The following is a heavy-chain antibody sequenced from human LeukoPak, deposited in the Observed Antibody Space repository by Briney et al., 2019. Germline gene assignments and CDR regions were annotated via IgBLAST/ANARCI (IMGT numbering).Heavy chain of an antibody. CDR1: GYTFTGYY. V-gene: IGHV1-2*02. D-gene: IGHD5-12*01. CDR2: INPNSGDT. J-gene: IGHJ4*02. CDR3: AKNPYEYFFDY. Sequence: SSVKVSCKASGYTFTGYYMHGVGQAPGQGREEMGWINPNSGDTNYAQKFKGRVTITGDTSINLGYMGLTRLRTDDTAVYFCAKNPYEYFFDYWGQGTLVTVSS.